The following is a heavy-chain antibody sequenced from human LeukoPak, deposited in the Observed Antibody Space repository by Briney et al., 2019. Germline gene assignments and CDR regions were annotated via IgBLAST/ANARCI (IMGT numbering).Heavy chain of an antibody. J-gene: IGHJ4*02. CDR2: IIPIFGTA. CDR1: GGTFSSYA. V-gene: IGHV1-69*05. Sequence: GASVKVSCKASGGTFSSYAISWVRQAPGQGLEWMGRIIPIFGTAIYAQKFQGRVTITTDESTSTAYMELSSLRSEDTAVYYCARDMGKWTYYDIIGVLDYWGQGTLVTVSS. CDR3: ARDMGKWTYYDIIGVLDY. D-gene: IGHD3-9*01.